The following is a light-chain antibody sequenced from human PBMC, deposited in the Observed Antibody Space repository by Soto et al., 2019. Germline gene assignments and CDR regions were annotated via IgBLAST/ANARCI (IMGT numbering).Light chain of an antibody. J-gene: IGLJ3*02. Sequence: QSALTQPASVSGSPGQSITISCTGTTSDVGGYNFVSWYQQHPGKAPKLMIYEVSNRPSGVSHRFSGSKSGNTASLTISGLQDEDEDDYYCLSYTSSITGVFGAGTKVTVL. CDR1: TSDVGGYNF. CDR3: LSYTSSITGV. CDR2: EVS. V-gene: IGLV2-14*01.